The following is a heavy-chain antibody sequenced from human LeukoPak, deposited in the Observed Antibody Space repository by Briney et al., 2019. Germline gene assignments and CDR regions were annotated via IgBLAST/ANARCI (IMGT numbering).Heavy chain of an antibody. J-gene: IGHJ4*02. D-gene: IGHD7-27*01. V-gene: IGHV4-39*07. CDR2: VDSGGGS. Sequence: PSETLSLTCNVSGGSMSGHYWGWVRQPPGKGPEWIGSVDSGGGSHYNPSLKSRVTTSRDTSKNQVSLRLISVTAADTALYYCARDSGNWDIDYWGQGTLVTVSS. CDR1: GGSMSGHY. CDR3: ARDSGNWDIDY.